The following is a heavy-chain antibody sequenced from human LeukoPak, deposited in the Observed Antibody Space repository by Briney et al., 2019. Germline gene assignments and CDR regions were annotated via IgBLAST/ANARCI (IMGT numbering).Heavy chain of an antibody. CDR3: ARDWCGSSTSCYMDV. V-gene: IGHV1-18*01. CDR2: ISSYNGNP. CDR1: GYTFIRYG. Sequence: ASVTVSCTASGYTFIRYGISWVRQAPGQGLEWMGWISSYNGNPNYAQKFQGRVTMTTETSTSTAYMELRSLRSDDTAVYYCARDWCGSSTSCYMDVWGKGTTVTVSS. D-gene: IGHD2-2*01. J-gene: IGHJ6*04.